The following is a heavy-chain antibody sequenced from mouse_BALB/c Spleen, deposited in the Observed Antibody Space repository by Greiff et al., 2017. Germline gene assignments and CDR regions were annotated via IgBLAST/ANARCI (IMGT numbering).Heavy chain of an antibody. D-gene: IGHD2-14*01. CDR2: IRNKANGYTT. CDR1: GFTFTDYY. CDR3: ARDGGYDFDY. V-gene: IGHV7-3*02. J-gene: IGHJ2*01. Sequence: EVQLVESGGGLVQPGGSLRLSCATSGFTFTDYYMSWVRQPPGKALEWLGFIRNKANGYTTEYSASVKGRFTISRDNSQSILYLQMNTLRAEDSATYYCARDGGYDFDYWGQGTTLTVSS.